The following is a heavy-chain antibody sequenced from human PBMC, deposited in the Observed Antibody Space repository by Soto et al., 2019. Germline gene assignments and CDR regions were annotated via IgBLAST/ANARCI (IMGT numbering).Heavy chain of an antibody. J-gene: IGHJ4*02. CDR1: VGSFSVYY. CDR2: INHNRRT. Sequence: PSENLSPTCAVNVGSFSVYYWSWIRHHPGEAMEWIGEINHNRRTNYNQSLRSRVKVSIDTFKSQFHLQLSSVTDADKGVDYCAVGKCGDTATGGLFEYWGQGX. D-gene: IGHD5-18*01. CDR3: AVGKCGDTATGGLFEY. V-gene: IGHV4-34*01.